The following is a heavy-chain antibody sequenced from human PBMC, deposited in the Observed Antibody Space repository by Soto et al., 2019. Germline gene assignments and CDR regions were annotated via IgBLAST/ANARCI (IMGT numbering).Heavy chain of an antibody. D-gene: IGHD1-26*01. J-gene: IGHJ4*02. V-gene: IGHV1-69*06. CDR2: IIPTFGTP. Sequence: QVQLVQSGTVVQRRGSSVKVSCQASGGTFSSHGMAWVRQAPGQGLEWMGGIIPTFGTPTYAPKCQGRVTITAHKSTITAYMDLSSMRSEVTGVYYCTRERSAQAFDFGGQGTLITVSS. CDR1: GGTFSSHG. CDR3: TRERSAQAFDF.